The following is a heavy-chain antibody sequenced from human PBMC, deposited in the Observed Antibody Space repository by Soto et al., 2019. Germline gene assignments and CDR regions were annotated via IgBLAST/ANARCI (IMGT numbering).Heavy chain of an antibody. D-gene: IGHD3-9*01. Sequence: GGSLRLSCAASGFTFSSYAMSWVRQAPGKGLEWVSAISGSGGSTYYADSVKGRFTISRDNSKNTLYLQMNSLRAEDTAVYYCAKVGEYYDILTGYPSVNWFDPRAQRTPVTVSS. CDR1: GFTFSSYA. CDR2: ISGSGGST. V-gene: IGHV3-23*01. CDR3: AKVGEYYDILTGYPSVNWFDP. J-gene: IGHJ5*02.